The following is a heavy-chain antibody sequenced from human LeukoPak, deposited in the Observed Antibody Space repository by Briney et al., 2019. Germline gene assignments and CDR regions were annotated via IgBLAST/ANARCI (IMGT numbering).Heavy chain of an antibody. Sequence: SQTLSLTCTVSGGSISSGGYYWSWIRQHPGKGLEWIGYIYYSGSTYYNPSLKSRVTISIGTSKNQFSLKLSSVTAADTAVYYCATHPPKLCTGGSCSDYWGQGTLVTVSS. D-gene: IGHD2-15*01. CDR3: ATHPPKLCTGGSCSDY. CDR2: IYYSGST. J-gene: IGHJ4*02. CDR1: GGSISSGGYY. V-gene: IGHV4-31*03.